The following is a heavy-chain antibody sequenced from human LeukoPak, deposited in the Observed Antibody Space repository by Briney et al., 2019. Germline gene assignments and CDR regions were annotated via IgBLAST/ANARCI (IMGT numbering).Heavy chain of an antibody. D-gene: IGHD3-10*01. CDR3: ARGYGSGSYWAFVM. Sequence: PGGSLRLSCAASGFTFSSHSMNWVRQAPGKGLEWISYISSSSGSIDYADSVEGRFAISRDNAKNSLYLQMNNLRAEDTAVYYCARGYGSGSYWAFVMWGQGTMVTVSS. J-gene: IGHJ3*02. V-gene: IGHV3-48*01. CDR2: ISSSSGSI. CDR1: GFTFSSHS.